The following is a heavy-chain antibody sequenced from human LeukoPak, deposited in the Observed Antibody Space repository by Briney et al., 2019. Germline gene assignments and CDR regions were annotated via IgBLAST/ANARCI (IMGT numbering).Heavy chain of an antibody. D-gene: IGHD4-23*01. Sequence: GGSLRLSCAASGFTFDDYAMHWVRQAPGKGXXXXXXXSWNSGSIGYADSVKGRFTISRDNAKNSLYLQMNSLRAEDTALYYCAKAADYGGNSGLDYWGQGTLVTVSS. CDR2: XSWNSGSI. CDR1: GFTFDDYA. V-gene: IGHV3-9*01. CDR3: AKAADYGGNSGLDY. J-gene: IGHJ4*02.